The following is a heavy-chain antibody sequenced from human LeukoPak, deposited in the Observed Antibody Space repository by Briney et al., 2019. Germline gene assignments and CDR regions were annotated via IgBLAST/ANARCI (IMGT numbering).Heavy chain of an antibody. V-gene: IGHV3-21*01. Sequence: GGSLRLSCVASGFTFSSYSMNWVRQAPGKGLERVSCISSSSSYIYDADSVKGRFTISRDNAKNSLYLQMNSLRAEDTAVYYCARRAGAYSHPYDYWGQGTLVTVSS. CDR3: ARRAGAYSHPYDY. CDR1: GFTFSSYS. J-gene: IGHJ4*02. CDR2: ISSSSSYI. D-gene: IGHD4/OR15-4a*01.